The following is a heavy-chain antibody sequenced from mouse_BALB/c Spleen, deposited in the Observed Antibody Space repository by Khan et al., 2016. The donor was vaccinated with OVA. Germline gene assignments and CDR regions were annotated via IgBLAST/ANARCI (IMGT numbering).Heavy chain of an antibody. D-gene: IGHD3-2*02. CDR2: TYPGGGYT. J-gene: IGHJ2*01. CDR1: GYTFTNYW. V-gene: IGHV1-63*02. CDR3: ARRGVAQATWDYFDY. Sequence: QVQLQQSGAELVRPGTSVKMSCKAAGYTFTNYWIGWVKKRPGHGLEWIGDTYPGGGYTNYNEKFKGKATLTADTSSTTAYMQLSGLTSEDSAIYYCARRGVAQATWDYFDYWGQGTTLTVSS.